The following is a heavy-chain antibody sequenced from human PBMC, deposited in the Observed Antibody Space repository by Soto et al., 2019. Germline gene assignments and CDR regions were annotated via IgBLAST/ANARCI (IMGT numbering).Heavy chain of an antibody. V-gene: IGHV4-34*01. CDR3: ASVRNDYSIFDY. CDR2: INHSGST. Sequence: SETLSLTCAVYGGSVSGYDWSWIRQPPGKGLEWIGEINHSGSTNYNPSLKSRVTISVDTSKNQFSLKLSSVTAADTAVYYCASVRNDYSIFDYWGQGTLVTVSS. J-gene: IGHJ4*02. D-gene: IGHD4-17*01. CDR1: GGSVSGYD.